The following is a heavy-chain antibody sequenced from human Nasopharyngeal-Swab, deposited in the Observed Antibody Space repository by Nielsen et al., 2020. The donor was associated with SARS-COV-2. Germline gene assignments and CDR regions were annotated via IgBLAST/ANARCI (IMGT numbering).Heavy chain of an antibody. CDR3: ARGVLYYYDSKHIDY. CDR1: GFTFSNYG. V-gene: IGHV3-30*03. CDR2: ISYDGSNK. D-gene: IGHD3-22*01. Sequence: GESLKISCAASGFTFSNYGMHWVRQAPGKGLEWVAVISYDGSNKYYADSVKGRFTISRDNSKNTLYLQMNSLRAEDTAVYYCARGVLYYYDSKHIDYWGQGTLVTVSS. J-gene: IGHJ4*02.